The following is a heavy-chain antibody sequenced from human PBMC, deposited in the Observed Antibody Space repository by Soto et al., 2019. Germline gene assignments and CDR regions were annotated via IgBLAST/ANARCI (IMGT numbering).Heavy chain of an antibody. CDR2: VFWDDDK. Sequence: QITMRESGPPLVKPTQTLTLTCSFSGFSLSASGVGVGWIRQPPGKALEWLALVFWDDDKFYSPPLQSRLTITKDTSKNQVVLTVTNIDPVDTATYYCAPSYPDGSFYVWGQGTMVTVSS. V-gene: IGHV2-5*02. CDR1: GFSLSASGVG. J-gene: IGHJ3*01. CDR3: APSYPDGSFYV. D-gene: IGHD3-10*01.